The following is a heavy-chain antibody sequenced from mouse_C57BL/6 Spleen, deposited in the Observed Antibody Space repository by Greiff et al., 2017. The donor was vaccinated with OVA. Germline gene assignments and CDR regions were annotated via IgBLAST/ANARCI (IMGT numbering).Heavy chain of an antibody. Sequence: VQLQQPGAELVKPGASVKLSCKASGYTFTSYWMHWVKQRPGQGLEWIGMIHPNSGSTNYNEKFKSKATLTVDKSSSTAYMQLSSLTSEDSAVYYCARSTTVVATGFDYWGQGTTLTVSS. V-gene: IGHV1-64*01. D-gene: IGHD1-1*01. CDR3: ARSTTVVATGFDY. CDR1: GYTFTSYW. J-gene: IGHJ2*01. CDR2: IHPNSGST.